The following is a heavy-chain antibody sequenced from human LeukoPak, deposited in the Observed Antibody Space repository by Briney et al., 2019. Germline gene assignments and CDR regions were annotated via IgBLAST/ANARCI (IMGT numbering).Heavy chain of an antibody. V-gene: IGHV1-18*01. CDR1: GYTFTDYG. D-gene: IGHD2-8*01. CDR3: ARDRSNGDY. CDR2: ISAYNGNT. Sequence: ASVKVSCKASGYTFTDYGISWVRQASGQGLEWMGWISAYNGNTDYAQKLQGRVTMTTDTSTNTVYMELRSLTSDDTAVYYCARDRSNGDYWGQGTLFTVSS. J-gene: IGHJ4*02.